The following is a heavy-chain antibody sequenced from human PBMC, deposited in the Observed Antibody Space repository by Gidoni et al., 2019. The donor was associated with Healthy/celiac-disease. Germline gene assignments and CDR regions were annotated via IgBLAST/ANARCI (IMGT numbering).Heavy chain of an antibody. V-gene: IGHV1-18*01. CDR3: ARGVEYSSSVLVY. J-gene: IGHJ4*02. D-gene: IGHD6-6*01. Sequence: PGQGLEWMGWISAYNGNTNYAQKLQGRVTMTTDTSTSTAYMELRSLRSDDTAVYYCARGVEYSSSVLVYWGQGTLVTVSS. CDR2: ISAYNGNT.